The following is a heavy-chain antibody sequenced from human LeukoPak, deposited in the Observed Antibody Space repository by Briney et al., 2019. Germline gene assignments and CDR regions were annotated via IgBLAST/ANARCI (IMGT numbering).Heavy chain of an antibody. J-gene: IGHJ4*02. D-gene: IGHD5-12*01. V-gene: IGHV3-30*04. CDR3: AKGTSGYSGYWSPDY. CDR1: GFTFSSYA. Sequence: PGGSLRLSCAASGFTFSSYAMHWVRQPPAKGLTWVPIISYDGSNKYYADSVKGRFTISRDNSKNTLYLQMNSLRAEDTAVYYCAKGTSGYSGYWSPDYWGQGTLVTVSS. CDR2: ISYDGSNK.